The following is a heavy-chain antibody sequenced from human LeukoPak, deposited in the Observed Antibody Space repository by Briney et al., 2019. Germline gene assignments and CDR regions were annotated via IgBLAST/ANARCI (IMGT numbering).Heavy chain of an antibody. CDR3: ARGEPDCAGDCPCWYLDL. D-gene: IGHD2-21*02. V-gene: IGHV3-64*01. Sequence: RGSLRLSCAASGFTFSTSAMHWVRQAPGKGLEYVSAIRGSGGRTYYANSVKGRFTISRDNSKNTVFLQMGSLRTEDMAVYYCARGEPDCAGDCPCWYLDLWGRGTLVTVSS. J-gene: IGHJ2*01. CDR1: GFTFSTSA. CDR2: IRGSGGRT.